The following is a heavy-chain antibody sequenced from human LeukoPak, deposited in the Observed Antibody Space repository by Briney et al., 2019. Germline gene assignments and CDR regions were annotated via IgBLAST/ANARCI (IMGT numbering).Heavy chain of an antibody. CDR3: ARAMGSGSYRYYYGMDV. CDR1: GYTFRTYT. J-gene: IGHJ6*04. CDR2: ISGSGGNT. D-gene: IGHD3-10*01. Sequence: GGSLRLSCAASGYTFRTYTMRWVRQAPGKGLEWVSAISGSGGNTYYLDSVKGRFTISRDNSKNTLYLQMNSLRAEDTAVYYCARAMGSGSYRYYYGMDVWGKGTTVTVSS. V-gene: IGHV3-23*01.